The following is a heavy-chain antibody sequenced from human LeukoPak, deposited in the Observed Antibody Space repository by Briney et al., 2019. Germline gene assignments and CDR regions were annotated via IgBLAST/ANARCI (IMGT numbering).Heavy chain of an antibody. V-gene: IGHV1-24*01. CDR2: FDPEDGET. D-gene: IGHD3-10*01. CDR1: GYTLTELS. J-gene: IGHJ4*02. CDR3: ATDITMVRGVIIPGAY. Sequence: ASVKVSCKVSGYTLTELSMHWVRQAPGKGLEWMGGFDPEDGETIYAQKFQGRVTMTEDTSTDTAYMELSSLRSEDTAVYYCATDITMVRGVIIPGAYWGQGTLVTVSS.